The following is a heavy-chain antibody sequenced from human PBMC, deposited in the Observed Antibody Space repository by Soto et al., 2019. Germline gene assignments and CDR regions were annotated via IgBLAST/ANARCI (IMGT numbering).Heavy chain of an antibody. V-gene: IGHV1-8*01. CDR1: GDTLTTYG. D-gene: IGHD3-10*01. CDR2: INPNSGNI. CDR3: ARGRASGSYSLLHY. Sequence: SWEVPCKGSGDTLTTYGINWVRQAIGHGLEWMGWINPNSGNIGYAQRFQGRVTMTRDTAIRTAYMEVSSLRSDDTSVYYCARGRASGSYSLLHYWGQGTLVTFAS. J-gene: IGHJ4*02.